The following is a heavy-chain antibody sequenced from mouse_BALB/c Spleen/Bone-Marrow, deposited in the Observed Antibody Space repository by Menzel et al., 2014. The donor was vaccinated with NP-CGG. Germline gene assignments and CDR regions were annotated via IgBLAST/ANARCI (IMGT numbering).Heavy chain of an antibody. Sequence: EVQGVESGGGLVQPVGSLRLSCATSGFTFTDYYMSWVRQPPGKALEWLGFIRNKANGYTTEYSASVKGRFTISRDNSQSILYLQMNTLRAEDSATYYCARDRGLTYFDYWGQGTTLTVSS. D-gene: IGHD2-4*01. CDR1: GFTFTDYY. J-gene: IGHJ2*01. V-gene: IGHV7-3*02. CDR2: IRNKANGYTT. CDR3: ARDRGLTYFDY.